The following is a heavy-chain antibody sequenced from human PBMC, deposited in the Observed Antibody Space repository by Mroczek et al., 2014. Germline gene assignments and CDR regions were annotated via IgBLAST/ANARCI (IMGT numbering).Heavy chain of an antibody. CDR3: ARDRDIVVVPAAIPDY. Sequence: ESGGGLVKPGGSLRLSCAASGFTFSSYSMNWVRQAPGKGLEWVSSISSSSSYIYYADSVKGRFTISRDNAKNSLYLQMNSLRAEDTAVYYCARDRDIVVVPAAIPDYWGQGTLVTVSS. CDR1: GFTFSSYS. V-gene: IGHV3-21*01. D-gene: IGHD2-2*02. CDR2: ISSSSSYI. J-gene: IGHJ4*02.